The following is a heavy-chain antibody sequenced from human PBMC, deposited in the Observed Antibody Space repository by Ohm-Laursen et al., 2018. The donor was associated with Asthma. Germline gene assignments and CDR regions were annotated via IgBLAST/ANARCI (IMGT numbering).Heavy chain of an antibody. Sequence: TLSLTCNVSGGSINNFYWHWIWQPPGKGLEWIGYIHDSGNTQYNPSLKSRVTISLDTSKRQFSLSLNSASAADTAVYYCARGVVSRTTPNWFDPWGQGTLVTVSS. CDR3: ARGVVSRTTPNWFDP. V-gene: IGHV4-59*01. CDR1: GGSINNFY. J-gene: IGHJ5*02. D-gene: IGHD2/OR15-2a*01. CDR2: IHDSGNT.